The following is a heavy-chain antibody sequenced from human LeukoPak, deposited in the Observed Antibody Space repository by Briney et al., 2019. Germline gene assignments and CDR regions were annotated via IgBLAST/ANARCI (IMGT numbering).Heavy chain of an antibody. CDR2: ILYDGSNK. CDR3: ARDLDYYDSSGYPNWFDP. CDR1: GFTFSIYG. Sequence: PGGSLRLSCAASGFTFSIYGMHGVRQAPGKGREGVAVILYDGSNKYYADSVRGRFTISRDNSKNTLYLQMNSLRAEDTAVYYCARDLDYYDSSGYPNWFDPWGQGTLVTVSS. J-gene: IGHJ5*02. V-gene: IGHV3-33*01. D-gene: IGHD3-22*01.